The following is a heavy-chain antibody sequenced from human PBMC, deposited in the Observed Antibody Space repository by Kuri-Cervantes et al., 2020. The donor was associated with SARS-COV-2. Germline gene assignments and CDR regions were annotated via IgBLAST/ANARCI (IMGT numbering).Heavy chain of an antibody. CDR1: RFTFRNYA. CDR2: IDDSGVNT. V-gene: IGHV3-23*01. J-gene: IGHJ4*02. D-gene: IGHD3-3*01. CDR3: AKDYFSDTSNYFDY. Sequence: GGSLRLSCAASRFTFRNYALNWVRQAPGRGLEWVSIIDDSGVNTYYADSVKGRFTISRDNSKNTLYLQVISLRAEDTALYYCAKDYFSDTSNYFDYWGQGALVTVSS.